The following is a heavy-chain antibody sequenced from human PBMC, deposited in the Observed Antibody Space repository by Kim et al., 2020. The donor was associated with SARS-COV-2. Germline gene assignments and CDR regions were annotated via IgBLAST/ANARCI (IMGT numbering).Heavy chain of an antibody. Sequence: SETLSLTCAVYGGSFSGYYWSWIRQPPGKGLEWIGEINHSGSTNYNPSLKSRFTISVDTSKNQFSLKLSSVTAADTAVYYCARSVLTGYPYGMDVWGQGTTVTVSS. V-gene: IGHV4-34*01. CDR3: ARSVLTGYPYGMDV. D-gene: IGHD3-9*01. J-gene: IGHJ6*02. CDR1: GGSFSGYY. CDR2: INHSGST.